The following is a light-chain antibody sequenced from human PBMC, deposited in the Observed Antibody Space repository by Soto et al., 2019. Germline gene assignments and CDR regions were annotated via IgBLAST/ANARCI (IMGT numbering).Light chain of an antibody. CDR2: SAS. J-gene: IGKJ1*01. CDR1: QDIIDY. Sequence: DIQMTQSPSSLSAPVGDRVTITCRASQDIIDYLAWYQLKPGKVPKLLIFSASTLQSGVRSRFSGSGSGTDFTLTISSLQPEDVASYYCQNYNTAPLTFGQGTKVEIK. V-gene: IGKV1-27*01. CDR3: QNYNTAPLT.